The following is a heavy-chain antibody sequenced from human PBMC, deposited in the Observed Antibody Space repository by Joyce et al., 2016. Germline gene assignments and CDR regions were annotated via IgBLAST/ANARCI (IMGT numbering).Heavy chain of an antibody. CDR2: ISAYNNNT. Sequence: QVQLVQSGAEVKKPGASVKVSCKASGYTFTRNGISWVRQAPGQGLEWIGWISAYNNNTDYAQKFQDRVTMTTDTSTSTAYMELRSLRSDDTAVYYCAKDGPRIVVIPAVIVYPLDYWGQGTLVTVSS. CDR1: GYTFTRNG. V-gene: IGHV1-18*01. CDR3: AKDGPRIVVIPAVIVYPLDY. J-gene: IGHJ4*02. D-gene: IGHD2-2*01.